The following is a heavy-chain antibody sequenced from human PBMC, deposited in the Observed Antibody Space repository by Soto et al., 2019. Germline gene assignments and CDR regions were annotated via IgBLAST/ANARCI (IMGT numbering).Heavy chain of an antibody. Sequence: PSETLSLTCTVSGGSISETGYYWGWIRQPPGKGLEWIGNIYYSGSTDYNPSLKSRVTISVDTSKNQFSLKLSSVTAADTAVYYCAKLHCITSNCVPLDPSGQGTLVTVSS. J-gene: IGHJ5*02. CDR2: IYYSGST. CDR3: AKLHCITSNCVPLDP. CDR1: GGSISETGYY. V-gene: IGHV4-39*01. D-gene: IGHD3-10*01.